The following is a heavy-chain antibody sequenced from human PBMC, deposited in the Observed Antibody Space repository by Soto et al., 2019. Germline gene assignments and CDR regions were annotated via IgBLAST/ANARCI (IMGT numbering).Heavy chain of an antibody. CDR3: ARRDYIGSYHFDY. D-gene: IGHD1-26*01. CDR1: GGSISSRSHH. J-gene: IGHJ4*02. V-gene: IGHV4-39*01. Sequence: SETLSLTATVSGGSISSRSHHWCWSRQAPGRGLEWIGTISDSGNTYSNSSLRGRVTISVDPAKNQFSLRLTSVTAADTAVYYCARRDYIGSYHFDYWGQGALVTVS. CDR2: ISDSGNT.